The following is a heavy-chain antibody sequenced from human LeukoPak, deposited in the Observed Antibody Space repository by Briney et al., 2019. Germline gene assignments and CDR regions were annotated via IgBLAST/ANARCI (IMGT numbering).Heavy chain of an antibody. V-gene: IGHV3-66*01. CDR1: GFTVGNNY. Sequence: GVSLRLYCTASGFTVGNNYMNWGRQAPGPGLDRVSLIFSHGETSYADSVKGRFTISRDNSKNTLYLQMNGLRVEDTAVYYCARDPPAVSINTYAWGQGTLVTVSS. J-gene: IGHJ4*02. CDR2: IFSHGET. D-gene: IGHD2-8*01. CDR3: ARDPPAVSINTYA.